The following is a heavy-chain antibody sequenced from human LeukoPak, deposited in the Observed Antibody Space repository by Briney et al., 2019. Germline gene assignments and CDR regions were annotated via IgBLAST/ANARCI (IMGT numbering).Heavy chain of an antibody. CDR1: GFTFSSYE. V-gene: IGHV3-48*03. CDR3: ARARLTDYVWGRRTFDI. CDR2: ISSSDSTI. J-gene: IGHJ3*02. D-gene: IGHD3-16*01. Sequence: GGSLRLSCAVSGFTFSSYEMNWVRQAPGKGLEWVSYISSSDSTIYYADSVKGRFTISRDNAKKSLYLQMNSLRAEDTAVYYCARARLTDYVWGRRTFDIWGQGTMVTISS.